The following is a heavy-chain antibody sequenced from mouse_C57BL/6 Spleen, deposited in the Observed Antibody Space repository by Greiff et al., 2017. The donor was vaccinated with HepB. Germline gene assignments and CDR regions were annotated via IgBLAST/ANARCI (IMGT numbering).Heavy chain of an antibody. CDR2: ISSGSSTI. Sequence: EVKLMESGGGLVKPGGSLKLSCAASGFTFSDYGMHWVRQAPEKGLEWVAYISSGSSTIYYADTVKGRFTISRDNAKNTLFLQMTSLRSEDTAMYYCAFITTVVAYYYAMDYWGQGTSVTVSS. CDR3: AFITTVVAYYYAMDY. D-gene: IGHD1-1*01. V-gene: IGHV5-17*01. CDR1: GFTFSDYG. J-gene: IGHJ4*01.